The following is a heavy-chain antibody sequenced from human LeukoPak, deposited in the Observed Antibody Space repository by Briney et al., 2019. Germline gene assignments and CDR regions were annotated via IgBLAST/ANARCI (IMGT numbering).Heavy chain of an antibody. J-gene: IGHJ6*02. CDR3: AKDPTRNYYYYGMDV. Sequence: QTGRSLRLSCAASGFTFSSYGMPWVRQAPGKGLEWVAIIWYDGSNKYYADSVKGRFTISRDNSKNTLYLQMNSLRAEDTAVYYCAKDPTRNYYYYGMDVWGQGTTVTVSS. CDR2: IWYDGSNK. V-gene: IGHV3-33*06. CDR1: GFTFSSYG.